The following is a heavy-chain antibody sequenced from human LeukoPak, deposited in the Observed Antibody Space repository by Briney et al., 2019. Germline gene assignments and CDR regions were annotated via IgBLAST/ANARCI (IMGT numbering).Heavy chain of an antibody. CDR3: AKFGGRAVYYYDSSGYSAYYGMDV. D-gene: IGHD3-22*01. J-gene: IGHJ6*02. Sequence: GGSLRLSCVASRFTFSTYAVNWVRQAPGKGLEWVSAISSNGDITYYADSVRGRFTISRDNSKNTVFPQMNSLRADDTAVYYCAKFGGRAVYYYDSSGYSAYYGMDVWGQGTTVTVSS. CDR2: ISSNGDIT. V-gene: IGHV3-23*01. CDR1: RFTFSTYA.